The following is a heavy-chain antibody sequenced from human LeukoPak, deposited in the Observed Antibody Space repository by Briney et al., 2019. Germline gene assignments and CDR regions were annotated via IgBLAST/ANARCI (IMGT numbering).Heavy chain of an antibody. Sequence: PGGSLRLSCVASGFTFSNYAMNWVRQAPGKGPEWVSSISGSGGSTYYADSVKGRFTISRDNSKNTLYLQMSSLRAEDTAVYYCVKEAAAGYFDYWGQGTLVTVSS. CDR1: GFTFSNYA. V-gene: IGHV3-23*01. CDR2: ISGSGGST. J-gene: IGHJ4*02. D-gene: IGHD6-13*01. CDR3: VKEAAAGYFDY.